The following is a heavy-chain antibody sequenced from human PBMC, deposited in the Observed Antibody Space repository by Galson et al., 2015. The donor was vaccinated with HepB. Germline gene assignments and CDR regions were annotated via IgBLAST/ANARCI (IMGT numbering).Heavy chain of an antibody. CDR2: INPSGGST. V-gene: IGHV1-46*03. CDR1: GYTFTSYY. CDR3: ARDPVGLWFGEPNYYFDY. J-gene: IGHJ4*02. Sequence: SVKVSCKASGYTFTSYYMHWVRQAPGQGLEWMGIINPSGGSTSYAQKFQGRVTMTRDTSTSTVYMELSSLRSEDTAVYYCARDPVGLWFGEPNYYFDYWGQGTLVTVSS. D-gene: IGHD3-10*01.